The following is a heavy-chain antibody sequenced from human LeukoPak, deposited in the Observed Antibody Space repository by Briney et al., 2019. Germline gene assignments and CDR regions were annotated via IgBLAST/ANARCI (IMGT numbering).Heavy chain of an antibody. CDR1: GYRFTNHW. J-gene: IGHJ3*02. D-gene: IGHD5-18*01. Sequence: GESLKISCQGSGYRFTNHWIAWVRQMPGKGLEWMGIIHPGDSDTRYSPSFQGQVTISADKSINTAYLQWSSLKAPDTAMYYCARAERVNSSGSDAFDMWGQGTMVTVSA. CDR3: ARAERVNSSGSDAFDM. CDR2: IHPGDSDT. V-gene: IGHV5-51*01.